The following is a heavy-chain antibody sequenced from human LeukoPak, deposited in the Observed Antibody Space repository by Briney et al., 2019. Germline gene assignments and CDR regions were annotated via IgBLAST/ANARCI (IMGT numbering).Heavy chain of an antibody. D-gene: IGHD3-22*01. CDR1: GFTFSSYA. CDR2: ISGSGGST. V-gene: IGHV3-23*01. Sequence: SGGSLRLSCAASGFTFSSYAMSWVRQAPGKWLEWVSAISGSGGSTYYADSVKGRFTISRDNSKNTLYLQMNSLRAEDTAVYYCAKGPDSSGYYNYYFDYWGQGILVTVSS. CDR3: AKGPDSSGYYNYYFDY. J-gene: IGHJ4*02.